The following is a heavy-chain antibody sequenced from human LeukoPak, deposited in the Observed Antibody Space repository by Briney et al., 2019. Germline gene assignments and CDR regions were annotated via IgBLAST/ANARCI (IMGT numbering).Heavy chain of an antibody. Sequence: SSQTLSLTCTVSGGSISSGDYDWGWIRRPRGKGLELIGYIYYSGSTYYNPSLKSRVTISVDTSKNQFSLKLSSVTAADTAVYYCARDQGPATPFDYWGQGTLVTVSS. CDR2: IYYSGST. CDR1: GGSISSGDYD. D-gene: IGHD1-26*01. J-gene: IGHJ4*02. V-gene: IGHV4-30-4*01. CDR3: ARDQGPATPFDY.